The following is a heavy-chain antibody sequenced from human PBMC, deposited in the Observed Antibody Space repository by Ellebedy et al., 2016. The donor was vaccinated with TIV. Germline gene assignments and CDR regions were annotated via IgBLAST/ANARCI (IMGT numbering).Heavy chain of an antibody. D-gene: IGHD2-21*02. J-gene: IGHJ4*02. Sequence: PGGSLRLSCAASGFTFSSYAMSWVRQAPGKGLEWVSAISVSGGTTYYADSVKGRFTISRDNSKNTLYRQMNSLRAEDTAVYYCPKGQRVVTAPFDYWGQGTLVTVSS. CDR2: ISVSGGTT. V-gene: IGHV3-23*01. CDR1: GFTFSSYA. CDR3: PKGQRVVTAPFDY.